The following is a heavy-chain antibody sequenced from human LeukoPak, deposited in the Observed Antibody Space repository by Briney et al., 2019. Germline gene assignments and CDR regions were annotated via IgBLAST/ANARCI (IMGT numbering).Heavy chain of an antibody. J-gene: IGHJ4*02. CDR3: ATGPPFIAARLSFDY. D-gene: IGHD6-6*01. CDR2: INPSGGST. CDR1: GYTFTSYY. Sequence: GASVKVSCKASGYTFTSYYMHWVRQAPGQGLEWMGIINPSGGSTSYAQKFQGRVTMTRDTSTSTVYMELSSLRSEDTAVYYCATGPPFIAARLSFDYWGQGTLVTVSS. V-gene: IGHV1-46*01.